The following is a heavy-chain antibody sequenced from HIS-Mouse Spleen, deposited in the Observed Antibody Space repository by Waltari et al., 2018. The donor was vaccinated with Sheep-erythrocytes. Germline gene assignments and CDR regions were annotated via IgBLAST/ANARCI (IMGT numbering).Heavy chain of an antibody. J-gene: IGHJ4*02. CDR3: TTEGVGDY. Sequence: EVQLVESGGGLVKPGGSLRLSCAASGFTFSNAWMSWVRQAPGKGREGVGRIKRKTDGGTTDYAAPVKGRFSISRDDSKNTLYLQMNSLKTEDTAVYYCTTEGVGDYWGQGTLVTVSS. V-gene: IGHV3-15*01. CDR2: IKRKTDGGTT. D-gene: IGHD1-26*01. CDR1: GFTFSNAW.